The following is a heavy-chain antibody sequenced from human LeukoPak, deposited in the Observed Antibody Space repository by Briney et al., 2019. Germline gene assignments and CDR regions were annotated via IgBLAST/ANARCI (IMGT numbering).Heavy chain of an antibody. CDR3: AKAGYSSEEDYFDY. Sequence: GRSLRLSCAASGFTFSSYGMHWVRQAPGKGLEWVAVISYDGSNKYYADSVKGRFTISRDNSENTLYLQMNSLRAEDTAVYYCAKAGYSSEEDYFDYWGQGTLVTVSS. D-gene: IGHD6-19*01. CDR1: GFTFSSYG. J-gene: IGHJ4*02. CDR2: ISYDGSNK. V-gene: IGHV3-30*18.